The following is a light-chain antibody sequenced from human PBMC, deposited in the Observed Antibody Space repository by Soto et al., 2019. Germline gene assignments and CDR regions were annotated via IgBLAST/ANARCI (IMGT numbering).Light chain of an antibody. V-gene: IGLV1-40*01. CDR3: QSYDSSLGGSV. CDR1: SSNIGAGYD. J-gene: IGLJ3*02. CDR2: GNS. Sequence: QSALTQPPSVSGAPGQRVTISCTGSSSNIGAGYDVHWYQQLPGTAPKLLIYGNSNRPSGVPDRFSGSKSGTSASLAITGLQAEDEADYYCQSYDSSLGGSVFGGGTKVTVL.